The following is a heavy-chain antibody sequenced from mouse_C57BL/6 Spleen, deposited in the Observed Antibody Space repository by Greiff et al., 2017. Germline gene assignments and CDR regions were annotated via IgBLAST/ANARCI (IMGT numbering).Heavy chain of an antibody. CDR3: ERYGNYLYAMDY. Sequence: EVQLQQSGPELVKPGASVKISCKASGYTFTDYYMNWVKQSHGKSLEWIGDINPNNGGTSYNQKFKGKATLTVDKSSSTAYLELRSLTSEDSAVYYCERYGNYLYAMDYWGQGTSVTVSS. V-gene: IGHV1-26*01. CDR2: INPNNGGT. J-gene: IGHJ4*01. D-gene: IGHD2-1*01. CDR1: GYTFTDYY.